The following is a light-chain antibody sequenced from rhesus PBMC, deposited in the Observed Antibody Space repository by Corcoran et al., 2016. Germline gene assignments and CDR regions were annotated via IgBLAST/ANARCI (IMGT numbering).Light chain of an antibody. V-gene: IGKV1S8*01. CDR3: QHYYDTPLT. J-gene: IGKJ4*01. CDR1: QNIYTN. Sequence: IQMTQSPSALSASVGDRVTISCRASQNIYTNLAWYQQKPGKAPKYLIYAASSLHTGIPSRFSGSGSGTDLTLTISSLQPEDSAVYFCQHYYDTPLTFGGGTKVEI. CDR2: AAS.